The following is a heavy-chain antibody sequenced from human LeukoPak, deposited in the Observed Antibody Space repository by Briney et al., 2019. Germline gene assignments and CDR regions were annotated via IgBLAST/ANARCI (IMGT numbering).Heavy chain of an antibody. V-gene: IGHV3-7*01. D-gene: IGHD6-13*01. CDR3: ARDGIAAFYYYYMDV. J-gene: IGHJ6*03. CDR1: GFTFSSYW. CDR2: IKQDGSEK. Sequence: GGSLRLSCAASGFTFSSYWMSWVRQAPGKGLEWVANIKQDGSEKYYVDSVKGRFTISRDNAKNSLYLQMNSLRAEDTAVYYCARDGIAAFYYYYMDVWGKGTTVTVSS.